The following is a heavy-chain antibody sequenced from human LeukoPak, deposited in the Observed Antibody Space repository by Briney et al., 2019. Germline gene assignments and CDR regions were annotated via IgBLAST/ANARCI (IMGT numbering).Heavy chain of an antibody. D-gene: IGHD3-22*01. CDR3: ARLSETPDYYGSGGYLYLAY. CDR1: RYTFASYD. J-gene: IGHJ4*02. V-gene: IGHV1-8*02. CDR2: MNPRTGNT. Sequence: ASVRVSCKAFRYTFASYDINWVRQAPGQGLEWMGWMNPRTGNTGYAPKFQGRVTMSRDTSTSTAYLEVSGLRSEDTAVYYCARLSETPDYYGSGGYLYLAYWGQGTRVTVSS.